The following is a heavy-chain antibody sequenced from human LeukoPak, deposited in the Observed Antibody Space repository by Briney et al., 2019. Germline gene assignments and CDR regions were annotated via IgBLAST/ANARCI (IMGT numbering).Heavy chain of an antibody. J-gene: IGHJ4*02. Sequence: QPGRSLTLSCAASGFSFSSYGIHWVRQAPGKGLEWVTLIWYDGSRKYYADSVKGRFTISRDNSKNMVYLQMNSLRAEDTAVYYCARATVTQDADYWGQGTLVTVSS. CDR2: IWYDGSRK. CDR3: ARATVTQDADY. V-gene: IGHV3-33*01. D-gene: IGHD4-17*01. CDR1: GFSFSSYG.